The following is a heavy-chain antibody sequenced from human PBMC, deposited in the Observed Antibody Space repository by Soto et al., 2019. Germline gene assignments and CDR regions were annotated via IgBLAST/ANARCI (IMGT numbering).Heavy chain of an antibody. CDR1: GYTFTSYY. Sequence: QVQLVQSGAEVKEPGASVKVSCKASGYTFTSYYMHWVRQAPGQGLEWMAIINPSGGSTNYAQKFRGRVTVTRDTSTSTVYMELSSLTSEDTAVYFCGRSLYSSEYWGQGNLVTVSS. CDR3: GRSLYSSEY. J-gene: IGHJ4*02. V-gene: IGHV1-46*03. CDR2: INPSGGST. D-gene: IGHD6-13*01.